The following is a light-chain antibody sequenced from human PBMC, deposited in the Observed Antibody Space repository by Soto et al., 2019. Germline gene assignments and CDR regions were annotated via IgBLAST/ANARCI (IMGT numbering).Light chain of an antibody. CDR2: GAS. V-gene: IGKV3-20*01. CDR1: QSLDSTY. J-gene: IGKJ2*01. CDR3: QRSGSAPPYI. Sequence: EVVLTQSPGTLSLSPGERATLSCRASQSLDSTYLAWYQQKRGQSPRLVIYGASRRTTDIPDRFSGSGTGTDLTLTIGRLEPEDFAVYYCQRSGSAPPYIFGAGTRLDIK.